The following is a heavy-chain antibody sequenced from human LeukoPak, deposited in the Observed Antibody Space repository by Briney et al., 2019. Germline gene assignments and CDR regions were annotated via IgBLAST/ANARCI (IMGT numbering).Heavy chain of an antibody. CDR2: ISGSGDRT. D-gene: IGHD3-10*01. J-gene: IGHJ6*02. CDR1: GFTFNNYA. CDR3: GKRELWHGSGEDA. V-gene: IGHV3-23*01. Sequence: PGGSLRLSCAASGFTFNNYAMSWFRQTPGKGLEWVSAISGSGDRTYYAESVKGRFSISRDNSKNTHYLQMHSLRAEDTAVYYCGKRELWHGSGEDAWGQGTTVTVSS.